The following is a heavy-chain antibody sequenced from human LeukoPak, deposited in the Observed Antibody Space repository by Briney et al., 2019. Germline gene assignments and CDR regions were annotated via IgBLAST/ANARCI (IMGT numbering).Heavy chain of an antibody. CDR2: INHSGST. CDR1: GGSISSYY. D-gene: IGHD3-10*01. Sequence: PSETLSLTCTVSGGSISSYYWSWIRQPPGKGLEWIGEINHSGSTNYNPSLKSRVTISVDTSKYQFSLKLSSVTAADTAVYYCARAPRITMVRGVMARGVFDYWGQGTLVTVSS. V-gene: IGHV4-34*01. J-gene: IGHJ4*02. CDR3: ARAPRITMVRGVMARGVFDY.